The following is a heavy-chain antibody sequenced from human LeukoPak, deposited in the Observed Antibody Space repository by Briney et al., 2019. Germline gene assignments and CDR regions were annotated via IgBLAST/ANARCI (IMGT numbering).Heavy chain of an antibody. V-gene: IGHV4-59*08. CDR2: IYYSGST. J-gene: IGHJ6*03. Sequence: PSETLSLTCTVSGGSISSYYWSWIRQPPGKGLEWIGYIYYSGSTNYNPSLKSRVTISVDTPKNQFSLKLSSVTAADTAVYYCARHLRQWPLDYYYMDVWGKGTTVTISS. D-gene: IGHD6-19*01. CDR1: GGSISSYY. CDR3: ARHLRQWPLDYYYMDV.